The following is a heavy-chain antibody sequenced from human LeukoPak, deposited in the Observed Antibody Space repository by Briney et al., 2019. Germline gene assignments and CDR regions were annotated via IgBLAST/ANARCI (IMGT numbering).Heavy chain of an antibody. CDR1: GGTFSSYA. D-gene: IGHD3-3*01. Sequence: SVKVSCKASGGTFSSYAISWVRQAPGQGLGWMGGIIPIFGTANSAQNFQGRVTITTDESTSTAYMELSSLRSEDTAVYYCARNDFWSGYYSYYYYMDVWGKGTTVTVSS. V-gene: IGHV1-69*05. CDR3: ARNDFWSGYYSYYYYMDV. CDR2: IIPIFGTA. J-gene: IGHJ6*03.